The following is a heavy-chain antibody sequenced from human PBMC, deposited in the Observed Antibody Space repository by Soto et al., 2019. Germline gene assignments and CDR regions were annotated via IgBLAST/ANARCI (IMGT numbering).Heavy chain of an antibody. CDR2: IDYSGST. Sequence: QVQLQDSGPGLVKPSETLSLTCTVSGGSISSYCWSWIRQPPGKGLEWIGYIDYSGSTSNNPSLKWSLTISLDTPKIQFSLRLSAVAAADTAVYPCARGSDSTGWYNWFDPWGQGTLVSVSS. CDR3: ARGSDSTGWYNWFDP. J-gene: IGHJ5*02. D-gene: IGHD6-19*01. V-gene: IGHV4-59*01. CDR1: GGSISSYC.